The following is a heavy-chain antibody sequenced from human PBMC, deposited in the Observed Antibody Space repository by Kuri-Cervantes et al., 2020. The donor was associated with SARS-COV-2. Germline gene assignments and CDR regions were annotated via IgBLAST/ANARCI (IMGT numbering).Heavy chain of an antibody. D-gene: IGHD1-26*01. Sequence: GGSLRLSCAASGFTFSSYAIHWVRQAPGKGLEWVAVISYDGSNKYYADSVKGRFTISRDNSKNTLFLQMNSLRAEDTAVYYCATTSGSYYNGAFDYWGQGSLVTVSS. CDR2: ISYDGSNK. V-gene: IGHV3-30-3*01. J-gene: IGHJ4*02. CDR3: ATTSGSYYNGAFDY. CDR1: GFTFSSYA.